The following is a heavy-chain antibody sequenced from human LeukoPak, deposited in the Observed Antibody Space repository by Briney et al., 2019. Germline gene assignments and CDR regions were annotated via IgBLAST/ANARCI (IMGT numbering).Heavy chain of an antibody. CDR2: ISYDGSNK. CDR1: GFTFSSYA. CDR3: ARWDIVVAENYYGMDV. J-gene: IGHJ6*02. V-gene: IGHV3-30*04. D-gene: IGHD2-15*01. Sequence: PGGSLRLSCAASGFTFSSYAMHWVRQAPGKGLEWVAVISYDGSNKYYADSVKGRFTISRDNSKNTLYLQMNSLRAEDTAVYYCARWDIVVAENYYGMDVWGQGTTVTVSS.